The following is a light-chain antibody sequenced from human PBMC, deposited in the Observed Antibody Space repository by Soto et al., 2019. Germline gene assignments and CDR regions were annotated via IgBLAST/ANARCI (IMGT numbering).Light chain of an antibody. CDR3: GTWDTSLPACV. Sequence: QSVLTQPPSVSAAPGQRVTISCSGSASNIWNNSVSWYQQLPGAAPKLLIYDDNNRPSGIPDRFSGSKSGTSATLGITGLXTGDEADYYCGTWDTSLPACVFGPGTKVTVL. CDR1: ASNIWNNS. V-gene: IGLV1-51*01. J-gene: IGLJ1*01. CDR2: DDN.